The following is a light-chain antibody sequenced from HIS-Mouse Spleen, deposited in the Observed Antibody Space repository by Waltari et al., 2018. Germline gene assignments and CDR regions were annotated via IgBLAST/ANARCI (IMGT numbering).Light chain of an antibody. CDR2: WAS. Sequence: LGERATINCKSSQSVLYSSNNKNYLAWYQQKPGQPPKLLIYWASTRESGVPDRFSGSGSGTDFTLTISSLQSEDVAVYYCQQYYSTLTWTFGQGTKVEIK. CDR3: QQYYSTLTWT. V-gene: IGKV4-1*01. J-gene: IGKJ1*01. CDR1: QSVLYSSNNKNY.